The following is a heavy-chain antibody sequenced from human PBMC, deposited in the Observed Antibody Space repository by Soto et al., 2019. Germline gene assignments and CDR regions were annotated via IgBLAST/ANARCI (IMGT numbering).Heavy chain of an antibody. CDR2: IYYSGST. V-gene: IGHV4-31*02. J-gene: IGHJ6*02. D-gene: IGHD3-16*01. CDR1: GGSIRNGSFY. Sequence: SETLSLTCSVSGGSIRNGSFYLSWIRQHPGKGLEWIGYIYYSGSTFYNPSLKSRLTISVDTSKNQFSLKLSSVTAADTAIYYCAIFLRGYDYGLDVWGQGTTVTVSS. CDR3: AIFLRGYDYGLDV.